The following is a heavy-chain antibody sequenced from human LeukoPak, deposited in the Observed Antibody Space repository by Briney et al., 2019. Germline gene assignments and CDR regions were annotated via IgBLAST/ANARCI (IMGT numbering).Heavy chain of an antibody. CDR2: INPNSGGT. Sequence: ASVKVSCKASGYTFTGYYMHWVRQAPGQGLEWMGWINPNSGGTNYAQKFQGRVTMTRDTSISTAYMELSRLRSDDTAVYYCARAGKRLGELSSYDYWGQGTLVT. V-gene: IGHV1-2*02. CDR1: GYTFTGYY. CDR3: ARAGKRLGELSSYDY. J-gene: IGHJ4*02. D-gene: IGHD3-16*02.